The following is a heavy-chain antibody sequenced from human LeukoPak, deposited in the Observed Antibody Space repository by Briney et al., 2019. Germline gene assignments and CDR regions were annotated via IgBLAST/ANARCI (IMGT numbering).Heavy chain of an antibody. Sequence: GGSLRLSCAASGFTFSSYWMHWVRQAPGKGLMWVSRTSPDGSGPVYADAVKGRFTISRDNAKNTLYLQMNSLTAEDTAVYYCARDVQVYWYFDLWGRGTLVTVSS. CDR1: GFTFSSYW. CDR2: TSPDGSGP. J-gene: IGHJ2*01. V-gene: IGHV3-74*01. CDR3: ARDVQVYWYFDL. D-gene: IGHD1-1*01.